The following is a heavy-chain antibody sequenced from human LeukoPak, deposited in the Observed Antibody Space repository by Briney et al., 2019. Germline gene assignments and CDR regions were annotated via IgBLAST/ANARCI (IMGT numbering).Heavy chain of an antibody. V-gene: IGHV3-7*01. CDR3: ARSPSGYSGYDPVYY. Sequence: GRSLRLSCAASGFTFSSYWMSWVRQAPGKGLEWVANIKQDGSEKYYVDSVKGRFTISRDNAKNSLYLQMNSLRAEDTAVYYCARSPSGYSGYDPVYYWGQGTLVTVSS. CDR1: GFTFSSYW. D-gene: IGHD5-12*01. J-gene: IGHJ4*02. CDR2: IKQDGSEK.